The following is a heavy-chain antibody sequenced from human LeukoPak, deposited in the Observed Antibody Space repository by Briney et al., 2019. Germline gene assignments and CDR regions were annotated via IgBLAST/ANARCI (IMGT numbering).Heavy chain of an antibody. CDR1: GGSISSYY. J-gene: IGHJ4*02. CDR3: ARVKRDSSGWYSFNFDY. Sequence: KPSETLSLXCTVSGGSISSYYWSWIRQPPGKGLEWIGYIYYSGSTNYNPSLKSRVTISVDTSKNQFSLKLSSVTAADTAVYYCARVKRDSSGWYSFNFDYWGQGTLVTVSS. D-gene: IGHD6-19*01. CDR2: IYYSGST. V-gene: IGHV4-59*01.